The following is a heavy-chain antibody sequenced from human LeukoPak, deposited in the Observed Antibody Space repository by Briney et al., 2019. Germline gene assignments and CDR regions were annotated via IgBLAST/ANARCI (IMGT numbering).Heavy chain of an antibody. CDR1: GFTFGDYA. V-gene: IGHV3-49*04. CDR2: IRSKAYGGTT. CDR3: TRPLFGVAANYHYGMDV. Sequence: GGSLRLSCTASGFTFGDYAMSWVRQAPGKGLEWVGFIRSKAYGGTTEYAASVKGRFTISRDDSKSIAYLQMNSLKTEDTAVYYCTRPLFGVAANYHYGMDVWGQGTTVTVSS. J-gene: IGHJ6*02. D-gene: IGHD3-3*01.